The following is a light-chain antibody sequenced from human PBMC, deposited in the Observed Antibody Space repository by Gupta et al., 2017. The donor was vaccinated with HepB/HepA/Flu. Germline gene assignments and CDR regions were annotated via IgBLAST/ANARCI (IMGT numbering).Light chain of an antibody. V-gene: IGLV3-21*04. CDR1: NIGSKS. J-gene: IGLJ2*01. Sequence: SYVLTPPPSVSVAPGKPARTTCGGNNIGSKSVHWYQQKPGQAPVLVIYYDTDRPSGIPERFSGSNSGNTATLTISSVEAGDEADYYCQVWDSSSDHVVFGGGTKLTVL. CDR2: YDT. CDR3: QVWDSSSDHVV.